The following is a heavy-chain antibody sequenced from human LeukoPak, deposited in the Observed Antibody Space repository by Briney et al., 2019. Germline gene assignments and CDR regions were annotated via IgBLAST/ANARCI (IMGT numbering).Heavy chain of an antibody. V-gene: IGHV1-2*02. CDR3: ARAGRRGNSPYHYYYMDV. Sequence: ASVKVSCKASGYTFSDYYIHWVRQAPGQGLEWMGWINPNTGGTNYAPRFQGRVTMTRDTSISTAYMQLSSLRSDDTAVYYCARAGRRGNSPYHYYYMDVWGKGTTVTVSS. CDR2: INPNTGGT. J-gene: IGHJ6*03. CDR1: GYTFSDYY. D-gene: IGHD4-23*01.